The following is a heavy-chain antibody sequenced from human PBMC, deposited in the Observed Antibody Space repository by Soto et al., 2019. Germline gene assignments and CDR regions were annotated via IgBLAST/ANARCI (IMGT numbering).Heavy chain of an antibody. CDR1: GDSVSSNSAA. J-gene: IGHJ6*03. V-gene: IGHV6-1*01. CDR2: TYYRSKWYN. CDR3: ARGGDCSSTSCLGTSGNYYMDV. D-gene: IGHD2-2*01. Sequence: SQTLSLTCAISGDSVSSNSAAWNWIRQSPSRGLEWLGRTYYRSKWYNDYAVSVKSRIPINPDTSKNQFTLQLNSVTPEDTAVYYCARGGDCSSTSCLGTSGNYYMDVWGKGTTVTVSS.